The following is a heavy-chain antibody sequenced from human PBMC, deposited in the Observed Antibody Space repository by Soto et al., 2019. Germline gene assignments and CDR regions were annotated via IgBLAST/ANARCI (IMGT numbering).Heavy chain of an antibody. CDR3: ARGARRRQKVVPAAIVDAFDI. V-gene: IGHV4-34*01. CDR2: INHSGRT. D-gene: IGHD2-2*02. Sequence: PSATLALTRAFYGGSFSGYYRSWIRQPPGKGLEGLGEINHSGRTNYNPALKSRVTISVDTSKNQFSLKLIAVTAANTSVYYCARGARRRQKVVPAAIVDAFDIWGQGTMV. J-gene: IGHJ3*02. CDR1: GGSFSGYY.